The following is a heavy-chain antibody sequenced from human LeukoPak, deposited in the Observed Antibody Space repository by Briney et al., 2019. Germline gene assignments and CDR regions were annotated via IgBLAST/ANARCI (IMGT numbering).Heavy chain of an antibody. D-gene: IGHD4-23*01. V-gene: IGHV3-23*01. Sequence: PGGSVRLSCATAGFTFSSYAMSWVRQAPGKGLEWVSGLGNSGGSTYYADSVKGRFTISRDNSKNTLYLQMNSLRAEDTAVYYCAKDGIAGADNSHFDNWGQGTLVTVSS. CDR2: LGNSGGST. CDR1: GFTFSSYA. J-gene: IGHJ4*02. CDR3: AKDGIAGADNSHFDN.